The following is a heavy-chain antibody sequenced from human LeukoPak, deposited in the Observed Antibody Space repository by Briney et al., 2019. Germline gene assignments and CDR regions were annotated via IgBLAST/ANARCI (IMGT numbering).Heavy chain of an antibody. V-gene: IGHV3-48*03. Sequence: GGSLRPSCAASGFTFSSYEMNWVRQAPGKGLEWVSYISSSGSTIYYGDSVKGRFTISRDNAKNSLYLQMNSLRAEDTAVYYCASAYYDYIWGSYRPNIPHYYWGQGTLVTVSS. CDR3: ASAYYDYIWGSYRPNIPHYY. J-gene: IGHJ4*02. CDR1: GFTFSSYE. D-gene: IGHD3-16*02. CDR2: ISSSGSTI.